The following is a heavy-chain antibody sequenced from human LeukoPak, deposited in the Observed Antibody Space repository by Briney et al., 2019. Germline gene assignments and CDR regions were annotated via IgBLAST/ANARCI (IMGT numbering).Heavy chain of an antibody. CDR3: AGLLYSSGWPPSIDY. J-gene: IGHJ4*02. D-gene: IGHD6-19*01. V-gene: IGHV3-30*02. Sequence: GGSLRLSCAASGFTFSNFGMHWVRQTPGKGLEWVAFIRYDGSNEYFADSVKGRFTISRDNSKNTLYLQMNSLRAEDTAVYYCAGLLYSSGWPPSIDYWGQGTLVTVSS. CDR1: GFTFSNFG. CDR2: IRYDGSNE.